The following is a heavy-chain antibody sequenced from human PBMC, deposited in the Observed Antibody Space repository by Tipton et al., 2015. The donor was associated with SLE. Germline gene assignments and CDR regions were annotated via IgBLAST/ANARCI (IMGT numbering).Heavy chain of an antibody. CDR2: INHSGST. CDR3: ARDGDRYCSSTSCYPVWYFDY. CDR1: GGSFSGYY. J-gene: IGHJ4*02. D-gene: IGHD2-2*01. Sequence: TLSLTCAVYGGSFSGYYWSWIRQPPGKGLEWIGEINHSGSTNYNPSLKSRVTISVDTSKNQFSLKLSSVTAADTAVYYCARDGDRYCSSTSCYPVWYFDYWGQGTLVTVSS. V-gene: IGHV4-34*01.